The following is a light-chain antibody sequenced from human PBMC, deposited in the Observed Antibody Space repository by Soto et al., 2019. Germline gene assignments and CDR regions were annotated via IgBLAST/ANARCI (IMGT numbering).Light chain of an antibody. CDR1: SSDVGSYNL. Sequence: QSALTQPASVSGSPGQSITISCTGTSSDVGSYNLVSWYQQHPGKAPKLMIYEGSKRPSGVSNRFSGSKSGNTASLTISGLQADYEADYYCCSYSGSSFYVFGTGTMVTVL. CDR2: EGS. V-gene: IGLV2-23*01. CDR3: CSYSGSSFYV. J-gene: IGLJ1*01.